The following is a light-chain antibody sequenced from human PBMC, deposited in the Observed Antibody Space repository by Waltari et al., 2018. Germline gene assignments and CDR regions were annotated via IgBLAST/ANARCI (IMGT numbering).Light chain of an antibody. Sequence: EIVLTQSPGTLSLSPGDRATLSFRASQSVSRALAWYQQKPGQAPRLLIYGASNRATGIPDRFSGSGSGTDFSLTISRLDPEDVAVYYCQHYERLPATFGQGTKVEIK. CDR3: QHYERLPAT. CDR1: QSVSRA. J-gene: IGKJ1*01. CDR2: GAS. V-gene: IGKV3-20*01.